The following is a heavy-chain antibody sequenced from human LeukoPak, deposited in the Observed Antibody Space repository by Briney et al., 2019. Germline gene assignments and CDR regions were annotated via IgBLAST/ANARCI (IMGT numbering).Heavy chain of an antibody. V-gene: IGHV1-46*01. CDR1: GYTFTSYY. J-gene: IGHJ2*01. D-gene: IGHD6-13*01. Sequence: GASVKVSCKASGYTFTSYYMHWVRQAPGQGLEWMGIINPSGGSTSYAQKFQGRVTVTRDTSTSTVYMELSSLRSEDTAVYYCAREREIAAAADQNWYFDLWGRGTLVTVSS. CDR2: INPSGGST. CDR3: AREREIAAAADQNWYFDL.